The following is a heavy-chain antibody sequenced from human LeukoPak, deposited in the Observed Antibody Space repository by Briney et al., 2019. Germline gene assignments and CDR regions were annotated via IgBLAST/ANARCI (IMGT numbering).Heavy chain of an antibody. CDR3: ARVDTVMAYYFDL. CDR1: GFTVSTNC. V-gene: IGHV3-53*01. Sequence: PGGPLRLSCAASGFTVSTNCMTWVRQAPGKGLEWVSTIYSGGATYYADSVMGRFTISRHNSRNTLYLQMNRLRAEDTAVYYCARVDTVMAYYFDLWGQGTLVTV. J-gene: IGHJ4*02. CDR2: IYSGGAT. D-gene: IGHD5-18*01.